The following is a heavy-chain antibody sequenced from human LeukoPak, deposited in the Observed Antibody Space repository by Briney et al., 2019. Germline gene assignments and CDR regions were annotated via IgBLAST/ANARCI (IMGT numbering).Heavy chain of an antibody. J-gene: IGHJ4*02. V-gene: IGHV3-74*01. CDR2: INIDGSTT. CDR1: GFTFSNSF. Sequence: GGSLRLSCEASGFTFSNSFMHWVRQVPGKGLVWVARINIDGSTTHYADSVKGRFTISRDNAKNTLYLQMNILRAEDTAVYYCVRDRDGYNYWGQGTLVTASS. CDR3: VRDRDGYNY. D-gene: IGHD5-24*01.